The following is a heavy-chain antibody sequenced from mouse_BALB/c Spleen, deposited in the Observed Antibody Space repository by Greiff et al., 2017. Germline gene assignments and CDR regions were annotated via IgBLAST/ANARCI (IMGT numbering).Heavy chain of an antibody. J-gene: IGHJ2*01. CDR2: IRLKSNNYAT. CDR1: GFTFSNYW. Sequence: EVMLVESGGGLVQPGGSMKLSCVASGFTFSNYWMNWVRQSPEKGLEWVAEIRLKSNNYATHYAESVKGRFTSSRDDSKSSVYLQMNNLRAEDTGIYCCTRLTDYYFDYWGQGTTLTVSS. V-gene: IGHV6-6*02. CDR3: TRLTDYYFDY.